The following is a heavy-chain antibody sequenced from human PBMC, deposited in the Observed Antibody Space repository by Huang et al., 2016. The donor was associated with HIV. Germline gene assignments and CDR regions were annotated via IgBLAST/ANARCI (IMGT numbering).Heavy chain of an antibody. CDR2: FYCTGKM. Sequence: QMRFQESGPGLVKPSGTLSLTCNVSGGSINTGRYYWGWIGQPPGKGLEWVGSFYCTGKMHYDPSLKGRLTMSADTSKNQFSLNLSSVTAADTAIYYCARNHDFWRGRMFAISYFDVWGRGTLVTVAS. J-gene: IGHJ2*01. CDR1: GGSINTGRYY. V-gene: IGHV4-39*01. CDR3: ARNHDFWRGRMFAISYFDV. D-gene: IGHD3-3*01.